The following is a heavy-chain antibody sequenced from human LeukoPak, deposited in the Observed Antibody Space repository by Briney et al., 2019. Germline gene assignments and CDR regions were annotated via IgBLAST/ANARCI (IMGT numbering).Heavy chain of an antibody. CDR3: ARVAYDSSGYYSRPFDY. Sequence: GASVKVSCKASGYIFTSYGITWVRQAPGQGLEWMGWISAYNGNTNYAQKLQDRVTMTTDTSTSTAFMELRSLRSDDTAVYYCARVAYDSSGYYSRPFDYWGQGTLVTVSS. CDR1: GYIFTSYG. CDR2: ISAYNGNT. V-gene: IGHV1-18*01. J-gene: IGHJ4*02. D-gene: IGHD3-22*01.